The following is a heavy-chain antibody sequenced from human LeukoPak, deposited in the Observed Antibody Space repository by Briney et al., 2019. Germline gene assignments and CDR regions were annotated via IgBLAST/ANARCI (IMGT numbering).Heavy chain of an antibody. J-gene: IGHJ3*02. CDR3: ARYCSSTSCSYDAFDI. CDR1: GDIFSSNSAA. Sequence: PSQTLSLTCALSGDIFSSNSAAWNWIRQSPSRGLEWLVRTYYRSKWYNDYAVSVKSRITINPDTSKNQFSLKLSSVTAADTAVYYCARYCSSTSCSYDAFDIWGQGTMVTVSS. D-gene: IGHD2-2*01. CDR2: TYYRSKWYN. V-gene: IGHV6-1*01.